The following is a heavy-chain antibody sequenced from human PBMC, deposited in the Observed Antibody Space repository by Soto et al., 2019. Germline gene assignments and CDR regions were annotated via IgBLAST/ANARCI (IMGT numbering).Heavy chain of an antibody. CDR3: ASSIAEVGY. CDR2: ISSSSSTI. J-gene: IGHJ4*02. V-gene: IGHV3-48*01. CDR1: GFTFSSYS. Sequence: EVQLVESGGGLVQPGGSLRLSCAASGFTFSSYSMNWVRQAPGKGLEWVSYISSSSSTIYYADSVKGRFTISRDNAKNSLYLQMNSLRAEYTAVYYCASSIAEVGYWGQGTLVTVSS. D-gene: IGHD1-26*01.